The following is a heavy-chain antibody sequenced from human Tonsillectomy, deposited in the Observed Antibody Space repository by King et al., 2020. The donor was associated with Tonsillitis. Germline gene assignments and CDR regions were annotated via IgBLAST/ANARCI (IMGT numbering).Heavy chain of an antibody. CDR1: GGSISSYY. CDR3: ARRDISWYDSSGYYRY. Sequence: VQLQESGPGLVKPSETLSLTCTVSGGSISSYYWSWIRQPPGKGLEWIGYIYYSGSTNYNPSLKSRCTISVDTSKNQFSLKLSSVTAADTAVYYCARRDISWYDSSGYYRYWGQGTLVTVSS. J-gene: IGHJ4*02. CDR2: IYYSGST. V-gene: IGHV4-59*08. D-gene: IGHD3-22*01.